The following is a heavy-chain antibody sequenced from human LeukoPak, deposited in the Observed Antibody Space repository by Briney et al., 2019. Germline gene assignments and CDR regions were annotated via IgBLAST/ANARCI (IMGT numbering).Heavy chain of an antibody. CDR2: INHSGST. J-gene: IGHJ5*02. D-gene: IGHD3-10*01. Sequence: SETLSLTCAVYGGSFSGYYWSWIRQPPGKGLEWIGEINHSGSTNYNPSLKSRVTISVDTSKNQFSLKLNSVTAADTAVYYCARQATYYYGSGSSRWFDPWGQGTLVTVSS. CDR1: GGSFSGYY. CDR3: ARQATYYYGSGSSRWFDP. V-gene: IGHV4-34*01.